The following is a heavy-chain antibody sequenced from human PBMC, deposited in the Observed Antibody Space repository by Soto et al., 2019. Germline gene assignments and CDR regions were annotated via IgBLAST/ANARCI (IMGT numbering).Heavy chain of an antibody. V-gene: IGHV4-34*01. Sequence: QVQLQQWGAGLLKPSETLSLTCAVYGGSFSGYYWSWIRQPPGKGLEWIGEINHSGSTNYNPSLNSRVTISVDTSKNQFSLKLSSVTAADTAVYYCARVYNYYYYGMDVWGQGTTVTVSS. CDR1: GGSFSGYY. D-gene: IGHD4-4*01. CDR2: INHSGST. J-gene: IGHJ6*02. CDR3: ARVYNYYYYGMDV.